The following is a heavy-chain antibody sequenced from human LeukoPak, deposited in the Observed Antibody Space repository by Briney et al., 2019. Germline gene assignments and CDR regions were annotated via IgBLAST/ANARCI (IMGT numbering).Heavy chain of an antibody. Sequence: PSETLSLACSVSGDFITAYYWSWIRQPPGKGLEWIGYVYYSGSTEYNPSLRSRVTISLEMSKHQFSLNLTSVTAADTAVYYCATNTGTVFDYWGQGALVTVSS. D-gene: IGHD7-27*01. CDR2: VYYSGST. CDR3: ATNTGTVFDY. CDR1: GDFITAYY. V-gene: IGHV4-59*01. J-gene: IGHJ4*02.